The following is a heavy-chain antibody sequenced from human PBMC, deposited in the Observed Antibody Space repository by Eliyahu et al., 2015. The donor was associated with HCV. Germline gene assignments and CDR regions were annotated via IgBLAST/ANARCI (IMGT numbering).Heavy chain of an antibody. Sequence: EVQLLESGGGLVQPGGSLRXSCAASGFPFXXYAMSWVRQAPGKGLEWVSAISGSGGSTYYADSVKGRFTISRDNSKNTLYLQMNSLRAEDTAVYYCAKDPAAIFGVVTYFDYWGQGTLVTVSS. D-gene: IGHD3-3*01. J-gene: IGHJ4*02. CDR3: AKDPAAIFGVVTYFDY. CDR1: GFPFXXYA. V-gene: IGHV3-23*01. CDR2: ISGSGGST.